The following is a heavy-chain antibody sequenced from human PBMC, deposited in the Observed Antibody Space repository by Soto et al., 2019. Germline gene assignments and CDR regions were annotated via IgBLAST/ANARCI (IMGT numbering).Heavy chain of an antibody. V-gene: IGHV4-31*03. Sequence: QVQLQESGPGLVKPSQTLSLTCTVSGGSISSGGYYWSWIRQHPGKGLEWIGYIYYSGSTYYNPCLKSRVNISVDTSKNQFSLKRSAVTAAYTAVYDCARDNRRGFGESILTAFDIWGQGTMVTVSS. CDR2: IYYSGST. J-gene: IGHJ3*02. CDR3: ARDNRRGFGESILTAFDI. CDR1: GGSISSGGYY. D-gene: IGHD3-10*01.